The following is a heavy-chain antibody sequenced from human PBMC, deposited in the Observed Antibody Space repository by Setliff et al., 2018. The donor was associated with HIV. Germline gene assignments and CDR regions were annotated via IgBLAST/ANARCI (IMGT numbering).Heavy chain of an antibody. Sequence: TGGSLRLSCAASGFSVSSDYMAWVRQAPGKGLEWVGFSRSKAYGGTTEYAASVKGRFTISRDDSKSIAYLQMNSLKTEDTAVYYCTRDDPYGSGSYMDYWGQGTLVTVSS. J-gene: IGHJ4*02. V-gene: IGHV3-49*04. CDR1: GFSVSSDY. D-gene: IGHD3-10*01. CDR2: SRSKAYGGTT. CDR3: TRDDPYGSGSYMDY.